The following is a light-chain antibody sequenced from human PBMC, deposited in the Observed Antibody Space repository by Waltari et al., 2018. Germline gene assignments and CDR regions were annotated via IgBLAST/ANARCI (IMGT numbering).Light chain of an antibody. CDR1: GSDFG. CDR2: DVS. CDR3: SSYADNTLV. V-gene: IGLV2-8*01. Sequence: QSALTQPPSAPGSPGQAVTIPCTGTGSDFGSWFQHHPGKAPKLMIYDVSKRPSGVPDRFSGSKSGNTASLTVSGLQADDEAHYYCSSYADNTLVFGGGTKLTVL. J-gene: IGLJ3*02.